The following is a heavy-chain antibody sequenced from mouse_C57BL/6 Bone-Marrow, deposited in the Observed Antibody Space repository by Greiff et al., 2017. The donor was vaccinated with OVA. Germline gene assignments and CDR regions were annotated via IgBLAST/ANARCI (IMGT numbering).Heavy chain of an antibody. D-gene: IGHD1-1*02. CDR2: IYPGSGNT. V-gene: IGHV1-76*01. CDR1: GYTFTDYY. Sequence: QVQLQQSGAELVRPGASVKLSCKASGYTFTDYYINWVKQRPGQGLEWIARIYPGSGNTYYNEKFKGKATLTADKSSSTAYMQLSSLTSEDSAVYFCAGYGPFGDYFDDWGPGTTLTVSS. J-gene: IGHJ2*01. CDR3: AGYGPFGDYFDD.